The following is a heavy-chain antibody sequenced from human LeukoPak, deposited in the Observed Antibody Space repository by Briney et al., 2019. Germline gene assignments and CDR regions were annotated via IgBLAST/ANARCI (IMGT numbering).Heavy chain of an antibody. CDR3: ARHAKATWFYYYYMDV. D-gene: IGHD3-10*01. Sequence: SETLSLTCTVSGGSISSSSYYWGWIRQPPGKGLEWIGSIYYSGSTYYNPSLKSRVTISVDTSKNQFSLKLSSVTAADTAVYYCARHAKATWFYYYYMDVWGKGTTVTISS. J-gene: IGHJ6*03. CDR1: GGSISSSSYY. CDR2: IYYSGST. V-gene: IGHV4-39*01.